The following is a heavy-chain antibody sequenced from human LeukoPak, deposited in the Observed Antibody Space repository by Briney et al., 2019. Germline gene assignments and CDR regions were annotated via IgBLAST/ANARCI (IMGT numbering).Heavy chain of an antibody. D-gene: IGHD5-24*01. CDR3: ARDVPDERWLQFEFDY. Sequence: GGSLRLSCAASGFTFSSYEMNWVRQAPGKGLEWVSYISSSGSTIYYADSVKGRFTISRDNAKNSLHLQMNSLRAEDTAVYYCARDVPDERWLQFEFDYWGQGTLVTVSS. CDR2: ISSSGSTI. V-gene: IGHV3-48*03. CDR1: GFTFSSYE. J-gene: IGHJ4*02.